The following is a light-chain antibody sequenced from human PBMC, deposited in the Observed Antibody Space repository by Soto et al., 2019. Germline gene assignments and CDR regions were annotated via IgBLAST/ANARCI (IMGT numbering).Light chain of an antibody. V-gene: IGKV3-15*01. CDR2: GAS. J-gene: IGKJ1*01. CDR1: QSLTSN. Sequence: EIVTTQSPATLSVSPGERVTLSCRASQSLTSNLAWYQHKPGQSPRLLIYGASARATGIPARFSGSGSGAEYTLTISSLQSEDFAVYYCQQYDKWPRTFGQGTKVDIK. CDR3: QQYDKWPRT.